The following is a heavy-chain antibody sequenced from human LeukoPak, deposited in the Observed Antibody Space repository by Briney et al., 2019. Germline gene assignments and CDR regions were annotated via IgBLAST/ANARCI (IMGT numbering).Heavy chain of an antibody. Sequence: KPSETLSLTCTVSGGSISSSSYYWGWIRQPPGKGLEWIGSIYYSGSTYYNPSLKSRVTISVDTSKNQFSLKLSSVTAADTAVYYCASRLPYYYDSSGAFDIWGQGTMVTVSS. D-gene: IGHD3-22*01. CDR1: GGSISSSSYY. CDR3: ASRLPYYYDSSGAFDI. CDR2: IYYSGST. J-gene: IGHJ3*02. V-gene: IGHV4-39*07.